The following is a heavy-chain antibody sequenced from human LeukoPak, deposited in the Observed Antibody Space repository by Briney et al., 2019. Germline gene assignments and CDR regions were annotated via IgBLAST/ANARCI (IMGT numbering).Heavy chain of an antibody. Sequence: GGSLRLSCAASGFTFSSYSMNWGRQAPGKGLEWGSSISSSSIYIYYADSVKGRFTISRDNAKNSLYLQMNSLRAEDTAVYYCARGADNYGYIFDYWGQGTLVTVSS. CDR2: ISSSSIYI. CDR3: ARGADNYGYIFDY. J-gene: IGHJ4*02. D-gene: IGHD5-18*01. CDR1: GFTFSSYS. V-gene: IGHV3-21*01.